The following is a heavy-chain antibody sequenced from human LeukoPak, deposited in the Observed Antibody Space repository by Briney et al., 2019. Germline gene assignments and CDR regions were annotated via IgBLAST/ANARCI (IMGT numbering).Heavy chain of an antibody. V-gene: IGHV4-39*07. D-gene: IGHD1-26*01. J-gene: IGHJ3*02. CDR1: GGSISRSSYS. Sequence: SETRSLTCTVSGGSISRSSYSWGWIRQPPGKGLEWIGSIFYSGSTYYNPSLKSRVTISVGTSKNQFSLKLSSVTAADTAVYYCARAGGGSPGLYAFDIWGQGTMVTVSS. CDR2: IFYSGST. CDR3: ARAGGGSPGLYAFDI.